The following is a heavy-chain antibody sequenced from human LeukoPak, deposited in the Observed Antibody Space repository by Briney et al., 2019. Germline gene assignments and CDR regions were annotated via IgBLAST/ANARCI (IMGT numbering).Heavy chain of an antibody. V-gene: IGHV1-2*06. Sequence: ASVKVSCKASGGTFSSYAISWVRQAPGQGLEWMGRINPNSGGTDYAPKFQGRVTMTRDTSISTAFMELSSLRSDDTAVYYCARVLAAALDYWGQGTLVTVSS. CDR3: ARVLAAALDY. J-gene: IGHJ4*02. CDR1: GGTFSSYA. D-gene: IGHD6-13*01. CDR2: INPNSGGT.